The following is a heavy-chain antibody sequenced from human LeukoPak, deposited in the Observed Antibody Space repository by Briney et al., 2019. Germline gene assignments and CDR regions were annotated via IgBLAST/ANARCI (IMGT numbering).Heavy chain of an antibody. J-gene: IGHJ4*02. V-gene: IGHV2-5*01. D-gene: IGHD3-22*01. CDR3: AHSPNYYDSSGYYGEFDY. CDR1: GFSLSTSGVG. CDR2: LYWNDDK. Sequence: SGPTLVKPTQTLTLTCTFSGFSLSTSGVGVGCIRQPPGKALEWLALLYWNDDKRSSPSLKTRLTIKKDAPKHQVVLTMTNMDPVDTAPYYCAHSPNYYDSSGYYGEFDYWGQGTLVTVSS.